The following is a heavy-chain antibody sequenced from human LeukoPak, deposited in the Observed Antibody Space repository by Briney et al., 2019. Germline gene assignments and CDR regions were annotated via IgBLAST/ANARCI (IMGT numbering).Heavy chain of an antibody. CDR1: GFTFTSSA. J-gene: IGHJ6*02. V-gene: IGHV1-58*01. CDR3: AAGWYSSGQRHYYGMDV. Sequence: GTSVKVSCKASGFTFTSSAVQWVRQARGQRLEWIGWIFVGSGNTNYAQKFQERVTITRDMSTSTAYMELSSLRSEDTAVYYCAAGWYSSGQRHYYGMDVWGQGTTVTVSS. D-gene: IGHD6-19*01. CDR2: IFVGSGNT.